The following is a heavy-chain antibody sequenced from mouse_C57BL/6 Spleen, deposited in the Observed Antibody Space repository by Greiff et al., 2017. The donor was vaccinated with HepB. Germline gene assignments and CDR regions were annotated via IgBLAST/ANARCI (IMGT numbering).Heavy chain of an antibody. CDR3: ASLYGTNAVDY. D-gene: IGHD2-1*01. J-gene: IGHJ4*01. Sequence: VQLQQSGPELVKPGASVKISCKASGYAFSSSWMNWVKQRPGKGLEWIGRIYPGDGDTNYNGKFKGKATLTADISSSTAYMQLSSLTSEDSAVYCCASLYGTNAVDYWGQGTSVTVSS. CDR1: GYAFSSSW. V-gene: IGHV1-82*01. CDR2: IYPGDGDT.